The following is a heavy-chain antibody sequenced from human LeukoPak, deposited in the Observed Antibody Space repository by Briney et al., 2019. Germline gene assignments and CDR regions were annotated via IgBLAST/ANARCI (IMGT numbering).Heavy chain of an antibody. Sequence: GGSLRLSCAASGFTFSSYSMTWVRQAPGKGLEWVSSISSSSSYIYYADSVKGRFTISRDNSKNTLYLQMNSLRAEDTAVYYCHDFWSGYYTVHDYWGQGTLVTVSS. CDR3: HDFWSGYYTVHDY. V-gene: IGHV3-21*04. CDR1: GFTFSSYS. CDR2: ISSSSSYI. J-gene: IGHJ4*02. D-gene: IGHD3-3*01.